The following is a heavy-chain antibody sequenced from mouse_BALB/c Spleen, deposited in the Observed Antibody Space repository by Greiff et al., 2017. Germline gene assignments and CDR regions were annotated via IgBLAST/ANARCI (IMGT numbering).Heavy chain of an antibody. CDR3: ARGNYYGSPFDV. J-gene: IGHJ1*01. CDR2: ISYDGSN. V-gene: IGHV3-6*02. Sequence: ESGPGLVKPSQSLSLTCSVTGYSITSGYYWNWIRQFPGNKLEWMGYISYDGSNNYNPSLKNRISITRDTSKNQFFLKLNSVTTEDTATYYCARGNYYGSPFDVWGAGTTVTVSS. D-gene: IGHD1-1*01. CDR1: GYSITSGYY.